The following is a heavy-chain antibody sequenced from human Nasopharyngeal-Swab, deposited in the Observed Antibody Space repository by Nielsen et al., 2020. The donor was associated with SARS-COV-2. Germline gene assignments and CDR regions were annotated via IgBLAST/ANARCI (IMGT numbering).Heavy chain of an antibody. CDR2: SNSDGSRT. D-gene: IGHD5-18*01. Sequence: GESLKISCAASGFTFRSYWRHRVRQAPGKGLVWVSRSNSDGSRTSYADSVKGRFTISRDNAKNTLYLQMNSLRAEDTAVYYCSRDPFGAMVDYFDYWGQGTLVTVSS. V-gene: IGHV3-74*01. CDR1: GFTFRSYW. CDR3: SRDPFGAMVDYFDY. J-gene: IGHJ4*02.